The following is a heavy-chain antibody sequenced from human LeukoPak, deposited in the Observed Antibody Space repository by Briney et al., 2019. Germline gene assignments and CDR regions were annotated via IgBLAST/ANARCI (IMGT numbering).Heavy chain of an antibody. V-gene: IGHV4-34*01. D-gene: IGHD3-9*01. CDR2: INHNGGT. Sequence: PSETLSLTCAVYGGSFSDCSWTWIRQAPGEGLEWIGEINHNGGTNHNPSLVSRVIMSVGTSKNQFSLKVSSVTAADTAVYYCARVAYRYSINDWSRTGLGAYATKYYYYMDVWGKGTTVTVSS. CDR3: ARVAYRYSINDWSRTGLGAYATKYYYYMDV. J-gene: IGHJ6*03. CDR1: GGSFSDCS.